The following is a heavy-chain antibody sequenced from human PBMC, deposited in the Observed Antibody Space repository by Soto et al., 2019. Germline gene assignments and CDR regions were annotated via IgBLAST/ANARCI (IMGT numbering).Heavy chain of an antibody. CDR2: TSYDGNNE. D-gene: IGHD5-12*01. Sequence: GGSLRLSCAASGFTFSNYAMHWVRQAPGKGLEWVALTSYDGNNEYYTDSVKGRFTVSRDNAKNTLYLQMNSLGAEDTAIYYCLRGNTGYGNFDSWGQGTLVTVSS. CDR1: GFTFSNYA. V-gene: IGHV3-30*03. CDR3: LRGNTGYGNFDS. J-gene: IGHJ4*02.